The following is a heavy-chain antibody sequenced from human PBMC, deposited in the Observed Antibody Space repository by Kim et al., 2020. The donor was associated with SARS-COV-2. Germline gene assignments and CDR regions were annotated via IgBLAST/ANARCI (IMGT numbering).Heavy chain of an antibody. J-gene: IGHJ3*02. CDR1: GGSFSGYY. V-gene: IGHV4-34*01. CDR2: INHSGST. Sequence: SETLSLTCAVYGGSFSGYYWSWIRQPPGKGLEWIGEINHSGSTNYNPSLKSRVTISVDTSKNQFSLKLSSVTAADTAVYYCARGREDYYGSGSYYNPDAFDIWGQGTMVTVSS. CDR3: ARGREDYYGSGSYYNPDAFDI. D-gene: IGHD3-10*01.